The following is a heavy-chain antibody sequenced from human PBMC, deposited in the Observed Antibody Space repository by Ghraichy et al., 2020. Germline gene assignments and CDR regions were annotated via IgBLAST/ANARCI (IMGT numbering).Heavy chain of an antibody. D-gene: IGHD3-22*01. CDR3: ARYDNFGSYRRYFDY. CDR2: IFYSGTA. V-gene: IGHV4-39*01. J-gene: IGHJ4*02. CDR1: GGSISSTDYY. Sequence: SETLSLTCTVSGGSISSTDYYWCWIRQPPGKGLEWIGSIFYSGTAYYNSSLQSRVTISVDTSKNRFSLRLNSVTAADTAVYYCARYDNFGSYRRYFDYWGQGTLVTVSS.